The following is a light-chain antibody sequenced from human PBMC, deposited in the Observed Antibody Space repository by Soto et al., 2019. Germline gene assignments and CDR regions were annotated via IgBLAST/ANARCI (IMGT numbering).Light chain of an antibody. V-gene: IGKV3-11*01. CDR3: QLRSNWPPLT. Sequence: EIVLTQSPGTLSLSPGERATLSCRASQKISSYLAWYQQKPGQAPRLLIYDASNRATGIPARFSGSGSGTDFTLTISSLEPEDFAVYYCQLRSNWPPLTFGGGTKVEIK. CDR1: QKISSY. J-gene: IGKJ4*01. CDR2: DAS.